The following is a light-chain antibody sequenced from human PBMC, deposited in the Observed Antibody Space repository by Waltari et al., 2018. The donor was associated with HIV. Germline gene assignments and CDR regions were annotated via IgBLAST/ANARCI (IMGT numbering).Light chain of an antibody. CDR1: QYVGNW. CDR2: TAS. V-gene: IGKV1-12*01. Sequence: DIQMTQSPSSVSASVGDGVSITCRASQYVGNWLAWYQQRPGKAPKLLIYTASTLQTGVPSRFSGSGSGTAFTLTIDSLQPEDFATYYCQQTHSIPLTFGGGTKVEIK. J-gene: IGKJ4*01. CDR3: QQTHSIPLT.